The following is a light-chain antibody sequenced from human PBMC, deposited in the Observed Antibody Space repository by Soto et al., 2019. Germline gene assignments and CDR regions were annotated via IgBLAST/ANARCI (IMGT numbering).Light chain of an antibody. V-gene: IGKV3-15*01. CDR1: QSVSSN. Sequence: EIVMTQSPATLSVSPGERATLSCRASQSVSSNLAWYQQKPGQAPRLLIYGASTRATGIQARFSGSGSGTEFTLTISSLQPDDFATYYCQQYNSYSWTFGQGTKVDIK. CDR3: QQYNSYSWT. CDR2: GAS. J-gene: IGKJ1*01.